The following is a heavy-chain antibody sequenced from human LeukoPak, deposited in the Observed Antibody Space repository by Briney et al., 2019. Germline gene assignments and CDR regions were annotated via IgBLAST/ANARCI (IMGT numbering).Heavy chain of an antibody. V-gene: IGHV3-33*06. CDR1: GFIFSSYG. Sequence: PGGSLRLSCAASGFIFSSYGMHWVRQAPGKGLEWVAVIWYDGSNKYYADSVKGRFTISRDNSKNTLYLQMNSLRAEDTAVYYCAKGSHSRIAAAGTRYWGQGTLVTVSS. CDR3: AKGSHSRIAAAGTRY. CDR2: IWYDGSNK. D-gene: IGHD6-13*01. J-gene: IGHJ4*02.